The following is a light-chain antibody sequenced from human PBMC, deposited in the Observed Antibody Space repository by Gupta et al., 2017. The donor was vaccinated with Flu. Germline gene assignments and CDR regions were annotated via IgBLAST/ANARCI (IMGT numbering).Light chain of an antibody. CDR3: QTWGTGIRV. J-gene: IGLJ2*01. CDR1: SGHSNYA. CDR2: LNSDGTH. Sequence: QLVVTQSPSASASLGASVELTCTLSSGHSNYAIAWHQQQPDKGPRYLMKLNSDGTHSKGDRIPDRFSGFSSGAERYLIISSLQSEDEATYYCQTWGTGIRVFGGGTKLTVL. V-gene: IGLV4-69*01.